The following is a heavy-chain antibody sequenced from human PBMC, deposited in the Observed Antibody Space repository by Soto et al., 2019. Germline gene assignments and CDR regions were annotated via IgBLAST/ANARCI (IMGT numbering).Heavy chain of an antibody. J-gene: IGHJ4*02. Sequence: QVHLQESGPGLVKPSQTLSLTCTVSGDSISSGTSFWTWIRQHPGKGLEWIGYIYDGGSTNYNPSLKSRVDISLDTSENQFSLKLSSVTAADTAVYYCARVRGTMVNWLHYLDHWGQGSRVTVSS. CDR1: GDSISSGTSF. CDR2: IYDGGST. CDR3: ARVRGTMVNWLHYLDH. D-gene: IGHD4-17*01. V-gene: IGHV4-31*03.